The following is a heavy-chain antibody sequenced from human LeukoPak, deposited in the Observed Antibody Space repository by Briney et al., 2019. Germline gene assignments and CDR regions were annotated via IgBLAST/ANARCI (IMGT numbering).Heavy chain of an antibody. Sequence: SETLSLTCTVSGGSISSYYWSWIRQPPGKGLEWIGYIYYSGSTNYNPSLKSRVTIPVDTSKNQFSLKLSSVTAADTAVYYCARVDYYGSGSYYNGFDYWGQGTLVTVSS. V-gene: IGHV4-59*01. CDR3: ARVDYYGSGSYYNGFDY. D-gene: IGHD3-10*01. J-gene: IGHJ4*02. CDR2: IYYSGST. CDR1: GGSISSYY.